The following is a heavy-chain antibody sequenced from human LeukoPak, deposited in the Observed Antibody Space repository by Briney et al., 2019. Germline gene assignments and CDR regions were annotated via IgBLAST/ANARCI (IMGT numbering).Heavy chain of an antibody. D-gene: IGHD3-10*01. CDR1: DTSISSTPYS. CDR2: IYYSVSSGST. V-gene: IGHV4-39*01. Sequence: SETLSLTCTVSDTSISSTPYSWGWIRQPPGKGLEWIATIYYSVSSGSTSYNPSLKSRVTMSVDTSKNQLSLKLISVTAADTAVYYCARHTRVGFGDRWGQGTLVTVSS. CDR3: ARHTRVGFGDR. J-gene: IGHJ5*02.